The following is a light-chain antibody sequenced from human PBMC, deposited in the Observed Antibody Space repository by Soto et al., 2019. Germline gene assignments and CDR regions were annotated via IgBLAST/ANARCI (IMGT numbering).Light chain of an antibody. CDR1: RGIGNS. J-gene: IGKJ4*01. Sequence: AIQLTQSPSSLSATVGDTVTITCRASRGIGNSVAWYQQKPGSPPRLLISDVSTLETGVPSRFSGCESGTSFTLTISSLQPEDFGTYYCQQFTTYPLIFGGGTKLEI. CDR3: QQFTTYPLI. CDR2: DVS. V-gene: IGKV1-13*02.